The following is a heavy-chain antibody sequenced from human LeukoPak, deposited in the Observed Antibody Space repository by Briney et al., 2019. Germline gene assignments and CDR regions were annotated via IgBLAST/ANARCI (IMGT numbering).Heavy chain of an antibody. Sequence: SETLSLTCAVYGGYYWSWIRQPPGKGLEWIGEINHSGSTKYNASLKSRVTISVDMSKNQFSLKLRSVTAADTAVYYCARDERGTTYWGQGTLVTVSS. J-gene: IGHJ4*02. D-gene: IGHD3-16*01. CDR3: ARDERGTTY. CDR1: GGYY. CDR2: INHSGST. V-gene: IGHV4-34*01.